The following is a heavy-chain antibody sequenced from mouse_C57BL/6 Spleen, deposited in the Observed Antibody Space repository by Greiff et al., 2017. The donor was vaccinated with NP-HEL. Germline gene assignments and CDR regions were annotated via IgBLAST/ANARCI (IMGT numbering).Heavy chain of an antibody. V-gene: IGHV1-52*01. CDR2: IDPSDSET. J-gene: IGHJ2*01. D-gene: IGHD1-1*01. CDR3: ARCDYYGSSGFDY. CDR1: GYTFTSYW. Sequence: VQLQQSGPELVKPGASVKISCKASGYTFTSYWMHWVKQRPIQGLEWIGNIDPSDSETHYNQKFKDKATLTVDTSSSTAYMQLSSLTSEDSAVYYCARCDYYGSSGFDYWGQGTTLTVSS.